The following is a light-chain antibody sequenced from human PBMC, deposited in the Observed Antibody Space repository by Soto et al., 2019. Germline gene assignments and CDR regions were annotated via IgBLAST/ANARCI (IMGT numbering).Light chain of an antibody. J-gene: IGKJ5*01. CDR1: QGIGDT. Sequence: TQSPSTLSASVGDRVTLSCRASQGIGDTLAWYQQKPGQAPRLLIYGAFNRATGIPARFSGSGSGTDFTLTISSLEPEDSAVYYCQQRNVWPPVTFGQGTRLEI. CDR3: QQRNVWPPVT. V-gene: IGKV3-11*01. CDR2: GAF.